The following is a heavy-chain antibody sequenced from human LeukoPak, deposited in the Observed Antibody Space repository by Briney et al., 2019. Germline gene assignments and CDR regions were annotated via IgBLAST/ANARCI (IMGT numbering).Heavy chain of an antibody. V-gene: IGHV3-33*01. Sequence: PGGSLRLSCTASGFTFSSYGMHWVRQAPGKGLEWVAVIWYDGSNKYYADSVKGRFTISRDNSKNTLYLQMNSLRAEDTAVYYCARDLSAAGTITGVDYWGQGTLVAVSS. CDR3: ARDLSAAGTITGVDY. CDR1: GFTFSSYG. CDR2: IWYDGSNK. D-gene: IGHD6-13*01. J-gene: IGHJ4*02.